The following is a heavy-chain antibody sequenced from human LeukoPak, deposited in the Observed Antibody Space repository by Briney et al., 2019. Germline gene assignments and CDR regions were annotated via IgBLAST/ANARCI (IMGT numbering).Heavy chain of an antibody. Sequence: PGGSLRLSCAASGFTFSNAWMNWVRQAPGKGLEWVSSISISSNYMYYTDSVKGRCTISRDNGKNSLYLQMNSLRAEDTAVYYCARSATVPYYFDYWGQGTLVTVSS. CDR2: ISISSNYM. CDR3: ARSATVPYYFDY. J-gene: IGHJ4*02. D-gene: IGHD4-17*01. CDR1: GFTFSNAW. V-gene: IGHV3-21*01.